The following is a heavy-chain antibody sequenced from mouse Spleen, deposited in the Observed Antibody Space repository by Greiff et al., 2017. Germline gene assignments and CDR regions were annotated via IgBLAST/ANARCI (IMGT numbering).Heavy chain of an antibody. Sequence: QVQLQQPGAELVMPGASVKLSCKASGYTFTSYWMHWVKQRPGQGLEWIGEIDPSDSYTNYNQKFKGKATLTVDKSSSTAYMQLSSLTSEDSAVYYCARPTLDYWGQGTTLTVSS. J-gene: IGHJ2*01. CDR1: GYTFTSYW. CDR3: ARPTLDY. V-gene: IGHV1-69*01. CDR2: IDPSDSYT.